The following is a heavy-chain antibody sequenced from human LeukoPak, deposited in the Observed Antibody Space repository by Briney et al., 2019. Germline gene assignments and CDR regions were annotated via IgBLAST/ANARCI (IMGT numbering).Heavy chain of an antibody. CDR2: INPSGGST. CDR3: ARGLMAADM. CDR1: GYSFTSYY. J-gene: IGHJ3*02. D-gene: IGHD5-24*01. Sequence: GASVKVSCKASGYSFTSYYMYWVRQAPGQGPEWMGIINPSGGSTSYAQKFQDRVTMTRDTSTSTVYMALSSLRSEDTAVYYCARGLMAADMWGQGTMVTVSS. V-gene: IGHV1-46*01.